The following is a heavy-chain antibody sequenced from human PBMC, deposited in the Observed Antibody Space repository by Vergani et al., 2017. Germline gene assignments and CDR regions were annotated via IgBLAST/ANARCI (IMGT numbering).Heavy chain of an antibody. Sequence: QVQLVQSGAEVKKLGASVKVSCKASGYTFTGFYMHWVRQAPGQGLEWMGWINPNSGGTNYAQKFQGRVTMTRDTSISTAYMELSRLRSDDTAVYYCARGPRYYDFWSGYFDYWGQGTLVTVSS. CDR3: ARGPRYYDFWSGYFDY. CDR2: INPNSGGT. V-gene: IGHV1-2*02. CDR1: GYTFTGFY. J-gene: IGHJ4*02. D-gene: IGHD3-3*01.